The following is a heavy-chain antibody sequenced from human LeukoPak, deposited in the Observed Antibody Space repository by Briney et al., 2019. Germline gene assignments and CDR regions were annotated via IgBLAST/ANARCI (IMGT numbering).Heavy chain of an antibody. CDR2: IYYSGST. J-gene: IGHJ6*04. CDR1: GGALRNYY. D-gene: IGHD2/OR15-2a*01. V-gene: IGHV4-59*01. Sequence: ETLSPPCPVSGGALRNYYWSWIRPPPGKGLEWIGYIYYSGSTNYNPSLKSRLSISVDTSKNQFSLKLRSVSDADTAAYYCARAPFQGYMDVWGKGTTVTVSS. CDR3: ARAPFQGYMDV.